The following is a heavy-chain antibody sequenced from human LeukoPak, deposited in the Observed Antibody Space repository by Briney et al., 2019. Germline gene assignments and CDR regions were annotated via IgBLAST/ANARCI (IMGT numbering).Heavy chain of an antibody. V-gene: IGHV3-7*03. CDR1: GFTFSSYW. Sequence: GGSLRLSCAASGFTFSSYWMSWVRQAPGKGLEWVANIKQDGSEKYYVDSVKGRFTISRDNAKNTLYLQMNSLRAEDTAVYYCAKDRSGSYCFDYWGQGTLVTVSS. CDR3: AKDRSGSYCFDY. D-gene: IGHD3-10*01. CDR2: IKQDGSEK. J-gene: IGHJ4*02.